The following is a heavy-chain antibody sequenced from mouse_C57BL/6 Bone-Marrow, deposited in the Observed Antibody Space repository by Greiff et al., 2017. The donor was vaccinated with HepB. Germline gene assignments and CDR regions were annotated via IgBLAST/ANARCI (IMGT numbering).Heavy chain of an antibody. D-gene: IGHD1-1*01. J-gene: IGHJ3*01. CDR3: TRSHYYGSSYPFAY. V-gene: IGHV1-50*01. Sequence: QVQLQQPGAELVKPGASVKLSCKASGYTFTSYWMQWVKQRPGQGLEWIGEIDPSDSYTNYNQKFKGKATLTVDTSSSTAYMELRSLTSEDSAVYYCTRSHYYGSSYPFAYWGQGTLVTVSA. CDR2: IDPSDSYT. CDR1: GYTFTSYW.